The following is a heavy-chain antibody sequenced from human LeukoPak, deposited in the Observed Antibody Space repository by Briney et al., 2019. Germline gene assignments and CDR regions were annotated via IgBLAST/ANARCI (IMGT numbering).Heavy chain of an antibody. J-gene: IGHJ4*02. CDR3: TTRGGGYGGFRFDY. Sequence: GGSLRLSCAASGFTFSNAWMSWVRQAPGKGLEWVGRIKSKTDGGTTDYAAPVKGRFTISRDDSKNTLYLQMNSLKTEDTAVYYCTTRGGGYGGFRFDYWGQGTLVTVSS. D-gene: IGHD4-23*01. CDR2: IKSKTDGGTT. V-gene: IGHV3-15*01. CDR1: GFTFSNAW.